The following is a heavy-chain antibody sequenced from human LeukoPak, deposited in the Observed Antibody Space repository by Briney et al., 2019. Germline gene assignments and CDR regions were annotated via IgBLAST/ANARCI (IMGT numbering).Heavy chain of an antibody. CDR1: GFTFSSYG. V-gene: IGHV3-33*06. D-gene: IGHD2-15*01. J-gene: IGHJ4*02. CDR2: IWCDGSNK. Sequence: PGGCLRLSCAASGFTFSSYGMHWVRQAPGKGLEWEAVIWCDGSNKYYADSVKGRFTISRDNSKNTLYLQMDSLRAEDTAVYYCAKDRWSCSGGSCYLMPFDYWGQGTLVTVSS. CDR3: AKDRWSCSGGSCYLMPFDY.